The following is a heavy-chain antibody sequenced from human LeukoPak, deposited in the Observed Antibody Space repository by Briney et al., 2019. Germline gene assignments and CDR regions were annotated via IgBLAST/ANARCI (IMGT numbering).Heavy chain of an antibody. J-gene: IGHJ2*01. CDR1: GGTFSSYA. V-gene: IGHV1-69*05. Sequence: ASVKLSCKASGGTFSSYAISWVRQAPGQGLEWMGGIIPIFGTASYAEKFQGRVTITTDESTSRAYMELSSLRSDDTAVYYCARGTYYYYSSGYSAFDLWGRGTLVTVSS. D-gene: IGHD3-22*01. CDR2: IIPIFGTA. CDR3: ARGTYYYYSSGYSAFDL.